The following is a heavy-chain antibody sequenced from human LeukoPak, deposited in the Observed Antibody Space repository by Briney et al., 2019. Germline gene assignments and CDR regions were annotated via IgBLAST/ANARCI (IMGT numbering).Heavy chain of an antibody. CDR2: INHSGST. CDR1: GESFSGYY. V-gene: IGHV4-34*01. CDR3: ARGDIAAGGAPFDY. D-gene: IGHD6-13*01. J-gene: IGHJ4*02. Sequence: PSETLSLTCAVYGESFSGYYWSWIRQPPGRGLEWIGEINHSGSTSYSASLKSRVTISVDTSENQFSLKLNSVTAADTAVYYCARGDIAAGGAPFDYWGQGTLVTVSS.